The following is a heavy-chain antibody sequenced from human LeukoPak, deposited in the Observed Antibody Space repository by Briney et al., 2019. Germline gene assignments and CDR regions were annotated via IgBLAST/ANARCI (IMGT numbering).Heavy chain of an antibody. J-gene: IGHJ4*02. CDR1: GFTFSSYA. D-gene: IGHD3-22*01. CDR3: ASAQAKNDYDSSGFVPC. CDR2: ISYDGSNK. V-gene: IGHV3-30-3*01. Sequence: GGSLRLSCAASGFTFSSYAMHWVRQAPGKGLEWVAVISYDGSNKYYADSVKGRFTISRDNSKNTLYLQMNSLRAEDTAVYYCASAQAKNDYDSSGFVPCWGQGTLVTVSS.